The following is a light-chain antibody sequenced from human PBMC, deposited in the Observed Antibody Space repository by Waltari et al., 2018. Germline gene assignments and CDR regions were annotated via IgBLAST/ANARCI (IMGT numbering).Light chain of an antibody. CDR3: CSYVGSPYV. J-gene: IGLJ1*01. CDR1: SSDVGGYNY. Sequence: QSALTQPRSVSGSPGQSVTISCTGTSSDVGGYNYVSWYQQHPGKAPKLMIYDVSKRPSGVPDRFSGSKSGNTASLTISGLQAEDEADYYCCSYVGSPYVFGTGTKVTVL. V-gene: IGLV2-11*01. CDR2: DVS.